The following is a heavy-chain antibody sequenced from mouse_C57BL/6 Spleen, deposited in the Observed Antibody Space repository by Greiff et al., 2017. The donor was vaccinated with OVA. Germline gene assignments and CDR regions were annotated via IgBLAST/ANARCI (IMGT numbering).Heavy chain of an antibody. V-gene: IGHV14-4*01. D-gene: IGHD1-1*01. CDR1: GFNIKDDY. J-gene: IGHJ3*01. Sequence: VQLQQSGAELVRPGASVKLSCTASGFNIKDDYMHWVKQRPEQGLEWIGWIDPENGDTEYASKFQGKATITADTSSNTAYLQLSSLTSEDTAFYYCTRDYGSIRFAYWGQGTLVTVSA. CDR3: TRDYGSIRFAY. CDR2: IDPENGDT.